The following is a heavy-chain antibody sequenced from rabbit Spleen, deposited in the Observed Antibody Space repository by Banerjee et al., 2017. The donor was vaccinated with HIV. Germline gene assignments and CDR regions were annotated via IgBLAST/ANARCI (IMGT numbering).Heavy chain of an antibody. D-gene: IGHD2-1*01. Sequence: QEQLVESGGGLVQPEGSLTLTCKASGFDFSSYYWICWVRQAPGKGLEWIGYIVPIFGVTYYANWVNGRFTISSHNAQNTLYLQLNSLTAADTATYFCVRDQAGDADYGPYYLNLWGPGTLVTVS. CDR3: VRDQAGDADYGPYYLNL. CDR1: GFDFSSYYW. CDR2: IVPIFGVT. V-gene: IGHV1S43*01. J-gene: IGHJ4*01.